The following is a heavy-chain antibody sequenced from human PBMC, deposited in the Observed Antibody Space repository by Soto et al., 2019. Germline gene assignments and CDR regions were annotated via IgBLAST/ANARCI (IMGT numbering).Heavy chain of an antibody. CDR2: IWYDGTQK. D-gene: IGHD4-17*01. V-gene: IGHV3-33*01. Sequence: GGSLRLSCEASGFTFNTYSMHWVRQPPGKGLEWLAAIWYDGTQKYYADSVKGRFIISRDNSKKTLYLEMNSLRAEDTAVYYCARAGGTTVTGLWHFDSWRQGTLVTVSS. J-gene: IGHJ4*02. CDR3: ARAGGTTVTGLWHFDS. CDR1: GFTFNTYS.